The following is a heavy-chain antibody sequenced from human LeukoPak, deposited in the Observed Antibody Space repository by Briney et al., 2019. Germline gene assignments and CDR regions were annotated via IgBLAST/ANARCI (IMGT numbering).Heavy chain of an antibody. D-gene: IGHD5-18*01. J-gene: IGHJ4*02. V-gene: IGHV4-4*07. CDR2: IYTSGST. Sequence: SETLYLTCTVSGGSISDYYWTWVRQPAGKGLEWIGRIYTSGSTNYNPSLKSRVTMSLDTSKNHFSLRLNSVTAADTAVYYCAREGGGGYGSLGSWGQGTLVTVSS. CDR1: GGSISDYY. CDR3: AREGGGGYGSLGS.